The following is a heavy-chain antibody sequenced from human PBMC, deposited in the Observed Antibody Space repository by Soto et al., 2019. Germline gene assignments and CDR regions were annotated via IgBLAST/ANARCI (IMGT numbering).Heavy chain of an antibody. D-gene: IGHD4-17*01. Sequence: QVQLVESGGGVVQPGKSLRLSCVASGDSLSNYGMHWVRQAPGKGLEWVASIWHDGRYEFHADSVKGRFAISRDNSKNSLYLQMNRPRVEATAMYYWATEGGVHYDSTWGDFWGQGTLVTVSS. CDR2: IWHDGRYE. V-gene: IGHV3-33*01. CDR1: GDSLSNYG. CDR3: ATEGGVHYDSTWGDF. J-gene: IGHJ4*02.